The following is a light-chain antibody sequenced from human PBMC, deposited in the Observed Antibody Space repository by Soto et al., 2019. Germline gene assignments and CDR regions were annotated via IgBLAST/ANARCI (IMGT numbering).Light chain of an antibody. CDR2: DAS. CDR3: QKYGRSPLT. V-gene: IGKV3-20*01. CDR1: QSLRSNY. Sequence: EIVLTQSPDTLSLSPGERATLSCRASQSLRSNYLAWYQQKPGQATRFLIYDASSRATGIPDRFSGSGSGTDFTLTISRLVPEDFSVYYCQKYGRSPLTFGGGTKVEIK. J-gene: IGKJ4*01.